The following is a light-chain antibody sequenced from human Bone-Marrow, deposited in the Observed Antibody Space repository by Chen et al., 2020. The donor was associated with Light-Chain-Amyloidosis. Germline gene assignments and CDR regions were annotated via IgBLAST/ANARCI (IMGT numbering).Light chain of an antibody. Sequence: QSALTQPASVSGSPGQSITISCTGTSSDVGSYNLVSWYQQHPGKAPKLIIYEGTKRPSGVSNRFSGSKSGNTASLTISGRQAEDEADYYCCSYAGSSTLVFGGGTKLTVL. V-gene: IGLV2-23*01. CDR1: SSDVGSYNL. CDR3: CSYAGSSTLV. J-gene: IGLJ3*02. CDR2: EGT.